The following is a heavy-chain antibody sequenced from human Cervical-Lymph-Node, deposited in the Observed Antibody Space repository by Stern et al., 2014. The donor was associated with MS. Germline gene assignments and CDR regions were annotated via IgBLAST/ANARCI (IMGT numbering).Heavy chain of an antibody. CDR2: IYDTGNT. CDR1: GGSLSSNY. Sequence: QVQLQESGPGLVKPSETLSLTCTVSGGSLSSNYWSWIRQPPGKGLEWIGYIYDTGNTKYSPSLRSRVTISIDASQSQVSLVLRSVTAADTAVYYCARRSGYSYGRYASRHYGMDVWGQGTTVTVSS. V-gene: IGHV4-59*08. CDR3: ARRSGYSYGRYASRHYGMDV. D-gene: IGHD5-18*01. J-gene: IGHJ6*02.